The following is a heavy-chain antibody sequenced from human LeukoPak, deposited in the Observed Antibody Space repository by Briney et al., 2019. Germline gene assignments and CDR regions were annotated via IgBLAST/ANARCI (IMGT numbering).Heavy chain of an antibody. CDR1: GFTFSSYG. CDR3: AKDSDYYHSSGYYYAYFQH. V-gene: IGHV3-30*18. CDR2: LSYDGSNK. D-gene: IGHD3-22*01. J-gene: IGHJ1*01. Sequence: PGGSLRLSCAASGFTFSSYGMHWVRQAPGKGLEWVAILSYDGSNKYYADSVKGRFTISRDNSKNTLYLQMNSLRAEDTAVYYCAKDSDYYHSSGYYYAYFQHWGQGTLVTVSS.